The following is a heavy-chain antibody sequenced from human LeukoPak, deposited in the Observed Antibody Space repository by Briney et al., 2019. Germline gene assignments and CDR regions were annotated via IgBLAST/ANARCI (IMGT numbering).Heavy chain of an antibody. CDR3: ARDWLSGSSWHPTYYYYGMDV. J-gene: IGHJ6*02. V-gene: IGHV4-39*07. CDR2: IYYSGST. D-gene: IGHD6-13*01. CDR1: GGSISSSSYY. Sequence: PSETLSLTCTVSGGSISSSSYYWGWIRQPPGKGLEWIGSIYYSGSTYYNPSLKSRVTISVDTSKNQFSLKLSSVTAADTAVYYCARDWLSGSSWHPTYYYYGMDVWGQGTTVTVSS.